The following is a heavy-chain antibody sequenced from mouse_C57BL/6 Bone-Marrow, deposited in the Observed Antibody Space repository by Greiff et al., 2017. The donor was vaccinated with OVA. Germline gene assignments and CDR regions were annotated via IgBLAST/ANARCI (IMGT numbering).Heavy chain of an antibody. CDR1: GFNIKDDY. V-gene: IGHV14-4*01. D-gene: IGHD1-1*01. J-gene: IGHJ1*03. Sequence: EVQRVESGAELVRPGASVKLSCTASGFNIKDDYMHWVKQRPEQGLEWIGWIDPENGDTEYASKFQGKATITADTSSNTAYLQLSSLTSEDTAVYYCTTDYYGSSYDWYFDVWGTGTTVTVSS. CDR2: IDPENGDT. CDR3: TTDYYGSSYDWYFDV.